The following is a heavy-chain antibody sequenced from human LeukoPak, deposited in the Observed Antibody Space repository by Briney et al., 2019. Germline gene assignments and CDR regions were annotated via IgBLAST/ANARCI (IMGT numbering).Heavy chain of an antibody. Sequence: GGSLRLSCAASGFTFSSYGMHWVRQAPGKGLEWVALIRYDGSNKYYADSVKGRFTISRDNSKNTLYLQMNSLRAEDTAVYYCAKAMVSSRRKEGSTIDYWGQGTLVTVSS. CDR1: GFTFSSYG. CDR2: IRYDGSNK. D-gene: IGHD5/OR15-5a*01. J-gene: IGHJ4*02. CDR3: AKAMVSSRRKEGSTIDY. V-gene: IGHV3-30*02.